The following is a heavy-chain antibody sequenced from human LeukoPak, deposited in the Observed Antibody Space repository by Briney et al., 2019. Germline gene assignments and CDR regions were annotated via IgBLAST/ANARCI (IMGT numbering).Heavy chain of an antibody. D-gene: IGHD2-15*01. CDR1: GGTFSSYA. V-gene: IGHV1-69*06. CDR3: ARGYCSGGSCHDHYYYYYMDV. J-gene: IGHJ6*03. CDR2: IIPIFGTA. Sequence: SVKVSCKASGGTFSSYAISWVRQAPGQGLEWMGRIIPIFGTANYAQKFQGRVTITADKSTSTAYMELSSLRSEDTAVYYCARGYCSGGSCHDHYYYYYMDVWGKGTTVTVSS.